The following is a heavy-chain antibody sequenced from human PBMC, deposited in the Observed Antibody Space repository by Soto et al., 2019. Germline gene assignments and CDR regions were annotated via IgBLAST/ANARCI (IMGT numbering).Heavy chain of an antibody. J-gene: IGHJ4*02. CDR1: GAGDTFSNYG. D-gene: IGHD1-1*01. V-gene: IGHV1-69*06. Sequence: QVHLVQSGAEVKSPGSAVKVSCKVSGAGDTFSNYGLNWMRQAPGQGLEWMGGIIPAFGTANYAQKFQGRVTITADTSTTTAYMELSSLRSDDTAVYYCWRHDKTALPPLDSWGQGTLVSVSS. CDR3: WRHDKTALPPLDS. CDR2: IIPAFGTA.